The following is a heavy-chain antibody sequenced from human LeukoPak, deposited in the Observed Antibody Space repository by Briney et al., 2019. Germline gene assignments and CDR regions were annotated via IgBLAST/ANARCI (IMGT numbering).Heavy chain of an antibody. D-gene: IGHD6-19*01. V-gene: IGHV3-23*01. CDR1: GFTFSSYA. Sequence: GGSLRLSCAASGFTFSSYAMSWVRQAPGKGLEWVSAISGSGGSTYYADSVKGRFTISRDNSKNTLYLQMNSLRAEDTAVYYCAKESRYALYSSGWYGYLDYWGQGTLVTVSS. CDR2: ISGSGGST. J-gene: IGHJ4*02. CDR3: AKESRYALYSSGWYGYLDY.